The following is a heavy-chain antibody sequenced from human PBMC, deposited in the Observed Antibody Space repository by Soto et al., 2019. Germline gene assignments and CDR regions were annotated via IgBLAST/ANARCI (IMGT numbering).Heavy chain of an antibody. J-gene: IGHJ6*03. Sequence: SVKVSCKASGGTFSSYTISWVRQAPGQGLEWMGRIIPILGIANYAQKFQGRVTITADKSTSTAYMELSSLRSEDTAVYYCARAPHIAMRETYYYYYMDVWGKGTTVTVSS. CDR3: ARAPHIAMRETYYYYYMDV. V-gene: IGHV1-69*02. CDR1: GGTFSSYT. D-gene: IGHD5-18*01. CDR2: IIPILGIA.